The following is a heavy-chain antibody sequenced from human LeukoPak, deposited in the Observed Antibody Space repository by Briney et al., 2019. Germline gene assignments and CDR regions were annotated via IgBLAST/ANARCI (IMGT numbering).Heavy chain of an antibody. CDR3: AREWDYYGGNYPTYFQH. V-gene: IGHV3-48*01. CDR2: ISSSSSTI. J-gene: IGHJ1*01. D-gene: IGHD4-23*01. CDR1: GFTFSSYS. Sequence: GGSLRLSCAASGFTFSSYSMNWVRQAPGKGLEWVSYISSSSSTIYYADSVKGRFTISRDNAKNSLYLQMNSLRAEDTAVYYCAREWDYYGGNYPTYFQHWGQGTLVTVSS.